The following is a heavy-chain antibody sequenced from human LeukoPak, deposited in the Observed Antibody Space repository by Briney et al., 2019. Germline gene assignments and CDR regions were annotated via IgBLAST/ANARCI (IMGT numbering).Heavy chain of an antibody. CDR1: GFTFSDYY. CDR2: ISSSSSYT. D-gene: IGHD4-17*01. Sequence: GGSLRLSCAAPGFTFSDYYMSWIRQAPGKGLEWVSYISSSSSYTNYADSVKGRFTISRDNAKNSLYLQMNSLRAEDTAVYYCARATWGDYSNYFDYWGQGTLVTVSS. CDR3: ARATWGDYSNYFDY. J-gene: IGHJ4*02. V-gene: IGHV3-11*05.